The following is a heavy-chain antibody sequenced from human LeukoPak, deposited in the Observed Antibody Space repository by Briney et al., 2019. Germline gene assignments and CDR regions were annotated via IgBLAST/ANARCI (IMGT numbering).Heavy chain of an antibody. Sequence: GGSLRLSCAASGFTFDDYAMHWVRQAPGKGLEWVSGISRNSGSIGYADSVKGRFTISRDNAKNSLYLQMNSLRAEDTALYYCAKEDNYGMDVWGQGTTVTVSS. D-gene: IGHD5-24*01. CDR1: GFTFDDYA. CDR3: AKEDNYGMDV. V-gene: IGHV3-9*01. CDR2: ISRNSGSI. J-gene: IGHJ6*02.